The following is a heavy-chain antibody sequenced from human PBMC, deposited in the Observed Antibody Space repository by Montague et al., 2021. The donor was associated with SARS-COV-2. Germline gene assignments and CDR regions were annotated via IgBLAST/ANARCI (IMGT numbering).Heavy chain of an antibody. CDR1: GGSISSSSYY. D-gene: IGHD3-22*01. CDR2: IFYSGST. V-gene: IGHV4-39*01. J-gene: IGHJ3*02. Sequence: SETLSLTCTVSGGSISSSSYYWGWIRQPPGKGLERIGNIFYSGSTYYNTSLKSRVTISVDTSKNQFSPRLSSVTAADTAVYYCARLPYFYDSTHAFDIWGQGTMVTVSS. CDR3: ARLPYFYDSTHAFDI.